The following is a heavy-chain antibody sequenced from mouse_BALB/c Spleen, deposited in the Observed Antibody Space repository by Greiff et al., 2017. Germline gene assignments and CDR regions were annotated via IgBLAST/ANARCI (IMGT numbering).Heavy chain of an antibody. CDR3: ALDYGSSYLYAMDY. D-gene: IGHD1-1*01. V-gene: IGHV3-2*02. CDR1: GYSITSDYA. CDR2: ISYSGST. J-gene: IGHJ4*01. Sequence: EVKVEESGPGLVKPSQSLSLTCTVTGYSITSDYAWNWIRQFPGNKLEWMGYISYSGSTSYNPSLKSRISITRDTSKNQFFLQLNSVTTEDTATYYCALDYGSSYLYAMDYWGQGTSVTVSS.